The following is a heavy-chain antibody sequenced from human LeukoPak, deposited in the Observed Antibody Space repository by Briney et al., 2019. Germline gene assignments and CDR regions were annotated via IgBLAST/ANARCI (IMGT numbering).Heavy chain of an antibody. D-gene: IGHD3-9*01. J-gene: IGHJ4*02. Sequence: PGRSLRLSCAASGFTFSSYAMHWVRQAPGKGLEWVAVISYDGSNKYYADSVKGRFTISRDNSKNTLYLQMNSLRAGDTAVYYCARDTSYDILTGPPLLFDYWGQGTLVTVSS. CDR3: ARDTSYDILTGPPLLFDY. CDR1: GFTFSSYA. CDR2: ISYDGSNK. V-gene: IGHV3-30*04.